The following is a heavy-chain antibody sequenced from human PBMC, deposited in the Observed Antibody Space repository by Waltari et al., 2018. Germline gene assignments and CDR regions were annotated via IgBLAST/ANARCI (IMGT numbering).Heavy chain of an antibody. CDR3: ARTLYSSGWYAPLADV. V-gene: IGHV4-38-2*01. CDR1: GYSISSGYY. Sequence: QVQLQESGPGLVKPSETLSLTCAVSGYSISSGYYWGWIRQPPGKGLEWIGSIYHSGSTYYNPSLKSRVTISVDTSKNQFSLKLSSVTAADTAVYYCARTLYSSGWYAPLADVWGKGTTVTVSS. CDR2: IYHSGST. J-gene: IGHJ6*04. D-gene: IGHD6-19*01.